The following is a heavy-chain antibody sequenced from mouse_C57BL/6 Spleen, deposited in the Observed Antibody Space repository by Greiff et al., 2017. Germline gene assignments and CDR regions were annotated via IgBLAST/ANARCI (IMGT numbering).Heavy chain of an antibody. CDR1: GFTFSDYY. J-gene: IGHJ3*01. Sequence: EVHLVESEGGLVQPGSSMKLSCTASGFTFSDYYMAWVRQVPEKGLEWVANINYDGSSTYYLDSLKSRFIISRDNAKNILYLQMSSLKSEDTATYYCARWPDYYGSEGFAYWGQGTLVTVSA. D-gene: IGHD1-1*01. V-gene: IGHV5-16*01. CDR2: INYDGSST. CDR3: ARWPDYYGSEGFAY.